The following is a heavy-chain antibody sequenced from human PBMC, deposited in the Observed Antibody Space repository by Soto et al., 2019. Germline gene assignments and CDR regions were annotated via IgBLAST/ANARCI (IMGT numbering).Heavy chain of an antibody. V-gene: IGHV3-21*01. CDR2: ISSSSSYI. CDR3: ARGVVVVAATRMTYFDY. Sequence: PGGSLRLSCAASGFTFSSYSMNWVRQAPGKGLEWVSSISSSSSYIYYADSVKGRFTISRDNAKNSLYLQMNSLRAEDTAVYYCARGVVVVAATRMTYFDYWGQGTLVTVSS. J-gene: IGHJ4*02. CDR1: GFTFSSYS. D-gene: IGHD2-15*01.